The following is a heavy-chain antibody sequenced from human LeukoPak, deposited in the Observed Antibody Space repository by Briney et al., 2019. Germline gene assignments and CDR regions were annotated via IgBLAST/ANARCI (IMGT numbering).Heavy chain of an antibody. CDR2: INHTGST. V-gene: IGHV4-34*01. CDR3: ARHGMDYYGSGSYFSSYYYYMDV. D-gene: IGHD3-10*01. Sequence: SETLSLTCAVYGGSFSGYYWSWLRQPPGKGLEWIGEINHTGSTNCNPSLKSRVTISVDTSKNQFSLKLSSVTAADTAVYYCARHGMDYYGSGSYFSSYYYYMDVWGKGTTVTISS. J-gene: IGHJ6*03. CDR1: GGSFSGYY.